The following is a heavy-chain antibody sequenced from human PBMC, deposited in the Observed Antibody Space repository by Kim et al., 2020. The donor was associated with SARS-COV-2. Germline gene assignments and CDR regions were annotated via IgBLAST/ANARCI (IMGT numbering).Heavy chain of an antibody. CDR1: GGSISSYY. V-gene: IGHV4-59*01. CDR2: IYYSGST. Sequence: SETLSLTCTVSGGSISSYYWSWIRQPPGKGLEWIGYIYYSGSTNYNPSLKSRVTISVDTSKNQFSLKLSSVTAADTAVYYCARDRLNSHYGMDVWGQGTTVTVSS. D-gene: IGHD1-20*01. CDR3: ARDRLNSHYGMDV. J-gene: IGHJ6*02.